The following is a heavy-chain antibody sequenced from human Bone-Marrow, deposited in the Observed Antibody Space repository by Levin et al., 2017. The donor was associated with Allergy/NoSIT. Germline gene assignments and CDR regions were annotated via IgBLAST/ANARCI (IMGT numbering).Heavy chain of an antibody. D-gene: IGHD6-19*01. Sequence: PGGSLRLSCTASGFTFGDYAMSWFRQAPGKGLEWVGFIRSKAYGGTTEYAASVKGRFTISRDDSKSIAYLQMNSLKTEDTAVYYCTRDIAVAGTITSLGDYGMDVWGQGTTVTVSS. CDR1: GFTFGDYA. V-gene: IGHV3-49*03. CDR3: TRDIAVAGTITSLGDYGMDV. CDR2: IRSKAYGGTT. J-gene: IGHJ6*02.